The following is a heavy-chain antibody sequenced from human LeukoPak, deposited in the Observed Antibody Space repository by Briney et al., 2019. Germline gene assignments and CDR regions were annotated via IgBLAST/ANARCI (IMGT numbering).Heavy chain of an antibody. CDR3: AKMSRDGYDLVYY. Sequence: SVKVSCKASGYTFTSYGISWVRQAPGQGLEWMGRIIPILGIANYAQKFQGRVTITADKSTSTAYMELSSLRSKDTAVYYCAKMSRDGYDLVYYWGQGTLVTVSS. J-gene: IGHJ4*02. V-gene: IGHV1-69*04. CDR2: IIPILGIA. CDR1: GYTFTSYG. D-gene: IGHD5-24*01.